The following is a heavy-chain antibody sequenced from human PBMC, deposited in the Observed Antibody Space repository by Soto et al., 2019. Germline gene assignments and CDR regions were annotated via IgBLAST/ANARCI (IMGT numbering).Heavy chain of an antibody. Sequence: GGSLRLSCAASGFTFSSYGMHWVRQAPGKGLEWVTLISYDGGNKYYADSVKGRFSISRDNSRNTLYLQMNSLRPEDAAVYYCVKSLGFCSSSSCSRDYYYYYGMDVWGQGTTVTVSS. CDR2: ISYDGGNK. CDR3: VKSLGFCSSSSCSRDYYYYYGMDV. D-gene: IGHD2-2*01. CDR1: GFTFSSYG. J-gene: IGHJ6*02. V-gene: IGHV3-30*18.